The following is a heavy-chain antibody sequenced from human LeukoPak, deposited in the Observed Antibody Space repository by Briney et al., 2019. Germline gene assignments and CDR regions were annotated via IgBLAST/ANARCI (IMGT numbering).Heavy chain of an antibody. CDR2: IIPIFGTA. V-gene: IGHV1-69*13. J-gene: IGHJ5*02. CDR3: ARNYYDSSGSISPAWFDP. D-gene: IGHD3-22*01. CDR1: GGTFSSYA. Sequence: SVKVSCKASGGTFSSYAVSWVRQAPGQGLEWMGGIIPIFGTANYAQKFQGRVTITADESTSTAYMELSSLRSEDTAVYYCARNYYDSSGSISPAWFDPWGQGTLVTVSS.